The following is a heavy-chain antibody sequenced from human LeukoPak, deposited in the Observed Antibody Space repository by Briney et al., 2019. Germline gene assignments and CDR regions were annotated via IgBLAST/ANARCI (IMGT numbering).Heavy chain of an antibody. CDR3: ARDERWIQFNY. V-gene: IGHV3-30*04. D-gene: IGHD5-18*01. CDR2: ISYDGSNE. J-gene: IGHJ4*02. Sequence: PGRSLRLSCAASGFTFSSYVMHWVRQAPGKGLEWVAIISYDGSNEYYADSVKGRFTISRDNSKNTLYLHMNGLRVEDTAIYYCARDERWIQFNYWGQGTLVTVSS. CDR1: GFTFSSYV.